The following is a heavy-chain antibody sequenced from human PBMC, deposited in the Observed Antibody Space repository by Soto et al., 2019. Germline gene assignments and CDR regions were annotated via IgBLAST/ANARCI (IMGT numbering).Heavy chain of an antibody. CDR2: ISGSGGST. CDR1: GFTFSSYA. V-gene: IGHV3-23*01. D-gene: IGHD2-2*01. Sequence: PGGSLRLSCAASGFTFSSYAMSWVRQAPGKGLEWVSAISGSGGSTYYADSVKGRFTISRDNSKNTLYLQMNSLRTEDTAVYYCAKMPGWYHNFDDWGQGTLVTVSS. J-gene: IGHJ4*02. CDR3: AKMPGWYHNFDD.